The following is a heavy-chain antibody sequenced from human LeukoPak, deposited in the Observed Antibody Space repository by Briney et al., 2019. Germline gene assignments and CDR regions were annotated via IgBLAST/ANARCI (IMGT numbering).Heavy chain of an antibody. D-gene: IGHD2-21*02. Sequence: GASVKVSCKASGGTFSSYAISWVRQAPGRGLEWMGGIIPIFGTANYAQKFQGRVTITTDESTSTAYMELSSLRSEDTAVYYCARDRVTHMDVWGKGTTVTVSS. CDR1: GGTFSSYA. CDR2: IIPIFGTA. CDR3: ARDRVTHMDV. J-gene: IGHJ6*03. V-gene: IGHV1-69*05.